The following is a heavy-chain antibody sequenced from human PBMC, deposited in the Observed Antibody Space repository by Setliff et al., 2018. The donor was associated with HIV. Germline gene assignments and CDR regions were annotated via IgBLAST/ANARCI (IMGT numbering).Heavy chain of an antibody. CDR1: GFTFGAYA. CDR3: ARDGWELDRGRADYFDY. J-gene: IGHJ4*02. D-gene: IGHD3-10*01. CDR2: ISWKSTNI. V-gene: IGHV3-9*01. Sequence: GGSLRLSCAASGFTFGAYAMHWVRQAPGKGLEWVAGISWKSTNIGYADSVKGRFTMTRDTSATTAYMELRSLRSEDTAVYYCARDGWELDRGRADYFDYWGQGALVTVSS.